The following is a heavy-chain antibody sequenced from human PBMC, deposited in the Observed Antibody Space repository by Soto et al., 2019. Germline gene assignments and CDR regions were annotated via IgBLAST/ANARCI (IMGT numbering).Heavy chain of an antibody. D-gene: IGHD6-19*01. CDR3: ARRGTKGGSGWYSFDY. V-gene: IGHV1-18*01. Sequence: ARVKVSCRAYGYTFTSYGISWVRRSPGRGLEWMGWISAYNGNTNYAQKLQGRVTMTTDTSTSTAYMELRSLRSDDTALHHRARRGTKGGSGWYSFDYWGQGTLPTVSS. J-gene: IGHJ4*02. CDR1: GYTFTSYG. CDR2: ISAYNGNT.